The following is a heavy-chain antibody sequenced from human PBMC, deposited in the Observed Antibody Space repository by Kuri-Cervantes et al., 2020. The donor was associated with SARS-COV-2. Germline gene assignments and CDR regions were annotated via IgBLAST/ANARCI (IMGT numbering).Heavy chain of an antibody. Sequence: SETLSLTCAVYGGSFSGYYWSWIRQPPGKGLEWIGEINHSGSTNYNPSLKSRVTISVDTSKNQFSLKLSSVTAADTAVYYCARAEYQPGSTTPFDYWGQGTLVTVSS. J-gene: IGHJ4*02. CDR1: GGSFSGYY. V-gene: IGHV4-34*01. D-gene: IGHD1-26*01. CDR2: INHSGST. CDR3: ARAEYQPGSTTPFDY.